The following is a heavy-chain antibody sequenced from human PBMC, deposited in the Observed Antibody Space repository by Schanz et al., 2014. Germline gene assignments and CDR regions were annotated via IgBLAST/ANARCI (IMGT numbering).Heavy chain of an antibody. V-gene: IGHV3-30*18. J-gene: IGHJ4*02. CDR2: ISSDETVT. CDR3: AKIGYGGLLNYSIDH. Sequence: QIQLVESGGGVVQPGTSLRLSCTISGFSFSRYGMHWVRQAPGKGLEWVAVISSDETVTYYVDSMKGRFTISRDNSKNHLYLQMSSLKTEDTAVYYCAKIGYGGLLNYSIDHWGQGTLVTVSS. CDR1: GFSFSRYG. D-gene: IGHD3-16*01.